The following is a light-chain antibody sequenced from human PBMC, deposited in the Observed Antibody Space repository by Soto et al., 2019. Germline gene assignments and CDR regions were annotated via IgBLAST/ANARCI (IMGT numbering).Light chain of an antibody. V-gene: IGLV2-8*01. CDR1: KNDIGVYDF. CDR2: EVV. CDR3: CSDAGGYTYR. J-gene: IGLJ1*01. Sequence: QSALTQPPSASGSPGQSVTISCTGTKNDIGVYDFVSWYQHHPGKAPRLIIYEVVQRPSGVPDRFSGSKSGNTASLTISGLQAEDEADYFCCSDAGGYTYRLGTGTKVTVL.